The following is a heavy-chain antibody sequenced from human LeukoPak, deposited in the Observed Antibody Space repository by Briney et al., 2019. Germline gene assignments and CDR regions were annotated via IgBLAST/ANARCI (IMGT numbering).Heavy chain of an antibody. D-gene: IGHD6-13*01. J-gene: IGHJ5*02. V-gene: IGHV3-7*01. Sequence: GGSLRLSCEASGFTFSSYWMSWVRQAPGKGLEWVATIRQDGSVNHYVDSVKGRFTVSRDNAKNSLYLQMNSLRAEDTAVYYCARDPSYSSSWYGWFDPWGQGTLVTVSS. CDR1: GFTFSSYW. CDR2: IRQDGSVN. CDR3: ARDPSYSSSWYGWFDP.